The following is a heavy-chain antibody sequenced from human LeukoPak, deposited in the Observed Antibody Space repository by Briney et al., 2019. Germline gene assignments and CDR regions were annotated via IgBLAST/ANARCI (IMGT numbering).Heavy chain of an antibody. J-gene: IGHJ6*02. D-gene: IGHD2-8*01. CDR2: IGSSSSTI. V-gene: IGHV3-48*01. CDR3: ARVIAFPGWCLDV. Sequence: GGSLRLSCAASGFTFSSFGMNWVRQAPGKGLEWVSYIGSSSSTIYYADSVKGRFTISRDNAKNLLYLQMNSLRAEDTAVYHCARVIAFPGWCLDVWGQGTTVTVSS. CDR1: GFTFSSFG.